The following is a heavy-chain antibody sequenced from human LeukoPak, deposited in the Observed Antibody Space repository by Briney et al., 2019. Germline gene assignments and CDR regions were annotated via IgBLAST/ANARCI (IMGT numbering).Heavy chain of an antibody. CDR3: ARGDGYNRY. Sequence: GGSLRLSCAASGFTFSDYSMNWVRQAPGKGLEWVANIKQDGSDKYYVDSVKGRFTISRDNAKNSLYLQMNSLRAEDTAVYYCARGDGYNRYWGQGTLVTVSS. J-gene: IGHJ4*02. CDR1: GFTFSDYS. CDR2: IKQDGSDK. D-gene: IGHD5-24*01. V-gene: IGHV3-7*04.